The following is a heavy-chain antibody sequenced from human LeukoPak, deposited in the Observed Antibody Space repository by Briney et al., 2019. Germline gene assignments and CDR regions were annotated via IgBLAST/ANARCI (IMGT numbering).Heavy chain of an antibody. CDR1: GGSFSGYY. D-gene: IGHD3-3*01. V-gene: IGHV4-34*01. J-gene: IGHJ6*02. CDR3: ARDWNYYYGMDV. CDR2: INHSGST. Sequence: SETLSLTCAVYGGSFSGYYWSWIRQPPGKGLEWIGEINHSGSTNYNPSLKSRVTISVDTSKNQFSLKLSSVTAADTAVYYCARDWNYYYGMDVWGQGTTVTVSS.